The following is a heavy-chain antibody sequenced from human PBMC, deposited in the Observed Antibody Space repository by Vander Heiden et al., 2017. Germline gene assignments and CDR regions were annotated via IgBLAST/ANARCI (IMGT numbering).Heavy chain of an antibody. CDR3: ARGRMIVVVMDAFDI. Sequence: QVQLVESGGGVVQPGRSLRLSCAASGFTFSSYGMHWVRQAPGKGLEWVAVMWYDGSNKYYADSVKGRFTISRDNSKNTLYLQMNSLRAEDTAVYYCARGRMIVVVMDAFDIWGQGTMVTVSS. CDR2: MWYDGSNK. CDR1: GFTFSSYG. V-gene: IGHV3-33*01. J-gene: IGHJ3*02. D-gene: IGHD3-22*01.